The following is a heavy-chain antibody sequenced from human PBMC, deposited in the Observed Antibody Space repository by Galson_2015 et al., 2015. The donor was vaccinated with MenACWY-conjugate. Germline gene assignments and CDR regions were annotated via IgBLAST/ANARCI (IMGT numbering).Heavy chain of an antibody. CDR2: VSYDGSSK. V-gene: IGHV3-30*07. Sequence: LRLSCAASGFRFSSYTLYWVRQAPGKGLEWVAVVSYDGSSKYYTDSVQGRFTISRDNSKNTVSLQMDSLRPEDSAVYYCVRAEGWLRSAFDIWGQGTMATVSS. CDR1: GFRFSSYT. J-gene: IGHJ3*02. D-gene: IGHD5-24*01. CDR3: VRAEGWLRSAFDI.